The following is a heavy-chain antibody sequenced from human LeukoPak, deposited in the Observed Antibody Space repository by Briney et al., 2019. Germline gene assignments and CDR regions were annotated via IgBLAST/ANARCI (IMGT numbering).Heavy chain of an antibody. CDR3: ARNVRGGATYLDF. Sequence: SVKVSCKASGFTFTRSAMQWVRQARGQRLEWIGWIVVGSGNTNYAQKFQERVTITRDMSTSTAYMELSSLRSEDTAMYYCARNVRGGATYLDFWGQGTLVTVSS. D-gene: IGHD1-26*01. J-gene: IGHJ4*02. CDR2: IVVGSGNT. CDR1: GFTFTRSA. V-gene: IGHV1-58*02.